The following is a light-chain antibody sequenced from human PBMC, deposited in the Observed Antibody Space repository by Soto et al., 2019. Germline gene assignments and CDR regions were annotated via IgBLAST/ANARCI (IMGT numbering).Light chain of an antibody. CDR1: QDISNY. CDR3: QQSYSTPQT. Sequence: DIQMTQSPSSLSASVGDRVTITCQASQDISNYLNWYQQKPGKAPKVMIYAASSLQSGVPLRFSGSGSGTDLTLTISSLQPEDFATYYCQQSYSTPQTLGQGTKVDIK. V-gene: IGKV1-39*01. CDR2: AAS. J-gene: IGKJ1*01.